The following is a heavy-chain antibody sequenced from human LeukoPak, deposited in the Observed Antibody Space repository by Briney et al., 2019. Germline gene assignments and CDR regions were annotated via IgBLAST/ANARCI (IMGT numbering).Heavy chain of an antibody. J-gene: IGHJ6*02. D-gene: IGHD5-12*01. CDR2: IVHSGRI. CDR1: GGSFSGYY. V-gene: IGHV4-34*12. Sequence: SETLSLTCAVSGGSFSGYYYSWIRQPPGRGLEWIGEIVHSGRINYNPPLKGRVTMSIDKSKNQFSLKLSSVTAADTAVCYCAMALAEYYYNGMDVWGQGTTVTVSS. CDR3: AMALAEYYYNGMDV.